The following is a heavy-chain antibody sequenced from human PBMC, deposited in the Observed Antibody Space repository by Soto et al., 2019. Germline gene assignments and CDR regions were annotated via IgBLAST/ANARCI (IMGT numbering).Heavy chain of an antibody. CDR2: ISPGSRYP. Sequence: GGSLRLSCAGSGFTFGDSYMSWIRQAPGKGLEWLSYISPGSRYPAYADSVKGRFTISRDNAKRSLYLQMMSLTAEDTAIYYCVRPVVAETYDAFDIWGQGTMVTVSS. V-gene: IGHV3-11*06. CDR1: GFTFGDSY. J-gene: IGHJ3*02. CDR3: VRPVVAETYDAFDI. D-gene: IGHD2-15*01.